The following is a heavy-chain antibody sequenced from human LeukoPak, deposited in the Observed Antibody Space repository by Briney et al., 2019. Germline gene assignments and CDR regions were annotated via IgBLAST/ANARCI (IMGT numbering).Heavy chain of an antibody. V-gene: IGHV3-23*01. Sequence: GSLRLSCAASGFTFSSSAMSWVRQAPGKGLEWVSSISGSGSGGSTYYADSVKGRFTISRDNSKNTLYLQMNSLRAEDTAVYYCARVLPGYFDYWGQGTLVTVSS. CDR3: ARVLPGYFDY. J-gene: IGHJ4*02. CDR1: GFTFSSSA. CDR2: ISGSGSGGST.